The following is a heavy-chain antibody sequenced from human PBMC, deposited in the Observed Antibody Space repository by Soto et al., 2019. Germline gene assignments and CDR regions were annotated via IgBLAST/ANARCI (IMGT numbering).Heavy chain of an antibody. CDR2: TYYRSKWSA. V-gene: IGHV6-1*01. D-gene: IGHD2-2*01. J-gene: IGHJ6*02. Sequence: SQTLSLTCAISGDSVSSNSAAWNWVRQSPSRGLEWLGRTYYRSKWSADYAVSVKSRITINPDASKNQFSLQLNTVTPEDTAVYYCSRRSFSTQRMDVWGQGTTVTVSS. CDR1: GDSVSSNSAA. CDR3: SRRSFSTQRMDV.